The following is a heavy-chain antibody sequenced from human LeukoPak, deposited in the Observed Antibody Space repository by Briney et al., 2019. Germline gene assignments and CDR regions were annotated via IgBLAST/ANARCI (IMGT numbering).Heavy chain of an antibody. Sequence: SETLSLTCAVSGYSISSGYYWGWIRQPPGKGLEWIGSIYHSGSTYYNPSLKSRVTISVDTSKNQFSLKLSSETAADTAVYYCLGSYYDSSGYSGGDFDYWGQGTLVTVSS. CDR3: LGSYYDSSGYSGGDFDY. J-gene: IGHJ4*02. CDR2: IYHSGST. V-gene: IGHV4-38-2*01. CDR1: GYSISSGYY. D-gene: IGHD3-22*01.